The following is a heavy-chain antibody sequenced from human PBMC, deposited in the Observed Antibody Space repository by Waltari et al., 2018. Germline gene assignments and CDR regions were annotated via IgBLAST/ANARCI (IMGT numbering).Heavy chain of an antibody. CDR1: FTFGNDG. D-gene: IGHD3-10*01. Sequence: FTFGNDGMNWGRQTPGKGLEWLSYIYTSGSVIYADSVKGRFTVSRDNAKNFLFLQMDSLRVEDTAVYYCARGVPDIWGRGTMVTVSS. V-gene: IGHV3-48*01. J-gene: IGHJ3*02. CDR2: IYTSGSVI. CDR3: ARGVPDI.